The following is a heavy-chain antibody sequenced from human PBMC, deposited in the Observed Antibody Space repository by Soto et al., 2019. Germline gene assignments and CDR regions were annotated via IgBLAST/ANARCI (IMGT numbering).Heavy chain of an antibody. CDR1: GFNFRGFT. J-gene: IGHJ4*02. V-gene: IGHV3-30-3*01. Sequence: QVHLVESGGGVVQPGGSLRLSCAASGFNFRGFTMHWVRQAPDKGLEWLSVISYAGDYKNYADSVRGRISISRDNSKNTLFLQMNSLRPDVTAVYFCAREPWGYSGSAKHFDYWGQGSLVIVSS. CDR2: ISYAGDYK. CDR3: AREPWGYSGSAKHFDY. D-gene: IGHD6-25*01.